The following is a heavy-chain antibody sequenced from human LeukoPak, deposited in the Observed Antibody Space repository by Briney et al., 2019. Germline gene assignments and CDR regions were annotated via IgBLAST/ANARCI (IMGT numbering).Heavy chain of an antibody. V-gene: IGHV1-18*01. CDR1: GYTFTTYG. CDR2: ISGYSGNT. D-gene: IGHD1-26*01. J-gene: IGHJ4*02. Sequence: ASVKVSCKVSGYTFTTYGISWVRQAPGQGLEWMGWISGYSGNTNYAQKFQGRVTVTTDTSTSTAYMELTSLRSDDTAVYYCARDPGSGSSRFHYWGQGTLVTVSS. CDR3: ARDPGSGSSRFHY.